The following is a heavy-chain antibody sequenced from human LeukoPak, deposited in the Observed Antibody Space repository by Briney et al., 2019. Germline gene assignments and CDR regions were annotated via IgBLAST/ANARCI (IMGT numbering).Heavy chain of an antibody. D-gene: IGHD2-15*01. V-gene: IGHV3-23*01. CDR1: GFTFSSYA. Sequence: GGSPRLSCAASGFTFSSYAMSWVRQAPGKGLEWVSAISGSGGSTYYADSVKGRFTISRDNSKNTLYLQMNSLRAEDTAVYYCANGRYCSGGSCYLGYWGQGTLVTVSS. J-gene: IGHJ4*02. CDR3: ANGRYCSGGSCYLGY. CDR2: ISGSGGST.